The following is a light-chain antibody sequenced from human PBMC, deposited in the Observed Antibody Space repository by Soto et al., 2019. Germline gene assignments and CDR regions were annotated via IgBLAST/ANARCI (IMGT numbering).Light chain of an antibody. J-gene: IGLJ1*01. Sequence: QSVLTQPPSVSGVPGQRVTISCTGGSSNIGAGYDVLWYQQLPGTAPNLLVYANNDRPSGVPARSSGSNSGTSASRAITGLQAEDEADYSCQSVDDSWRAYVFGAGTKLTVL. CDR1: SSNIGAGYD. CDR2: ANN. CDR3: QSVDDSWRAYV. V-gene: IGLV1-40*01.